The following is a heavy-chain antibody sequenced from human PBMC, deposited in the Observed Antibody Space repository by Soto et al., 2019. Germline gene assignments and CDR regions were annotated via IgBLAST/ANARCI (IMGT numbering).Heavy chain of an antibody. CDR1: GFTFSSYP. CDR3: AKDWGLTTVTTDDAFDI. Sequence: PGGSLRLSCAASGFTFSSYPMSWVRQAPGKGLEWVSAISGSGGSTYYADSVKGRFTISRDNSKNTLYLQMNSLRAEDTAVYYCAKDWGLTTVTTDDAFDIWGQGTMVTVSS. D-gene: IGHD4-17*01. CDR2: ISGSGGST. J-gene: IGHJ3*02. V-gene: IGHV3-23*01.